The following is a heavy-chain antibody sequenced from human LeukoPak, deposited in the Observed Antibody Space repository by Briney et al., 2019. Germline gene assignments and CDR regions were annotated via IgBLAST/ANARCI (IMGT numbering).Heavy chain of an antibody. V-gene: IGHV4-59*12. Sequence: SETLSLTCTVSGDSITSYYWSWIRQPPGKGLEWIGNIYYSGSTNYNPSLKSRVTISVDTSKNQFSLKLSSVTAADTAVYYCAREATVVVAPMVLWGQGPLLTVSS. CDR1: GDSITSYY. J-gene: IGHJ4*02. CDR3: AREATVVVAPMVL. D-gene: IGHD2-15*01. CDR2: IYYSGST.